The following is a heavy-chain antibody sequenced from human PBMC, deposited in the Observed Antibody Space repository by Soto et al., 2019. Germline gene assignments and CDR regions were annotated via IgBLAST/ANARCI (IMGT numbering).Heavy chain of an antibody. J-gene: IGHJ4*02. CDR1: GFNFFNYG. Sequence: QVQLVQSGAEVKKPGASVKVSCKTSGFNFFNYGYTWVRQAPGQGLEWVGCIRAFSGRKDYAPKFQGRVNLTAGTIKRPGFTEMGSLTSGDKAGYYRARNRSTAQLEGWGQGTLVTVSS. CDR2: IRAFSGRK. V-gene: IGHV1-18*01. CDR3: ARNRSTAQLEG. D-gene: IGHD1-1*01.